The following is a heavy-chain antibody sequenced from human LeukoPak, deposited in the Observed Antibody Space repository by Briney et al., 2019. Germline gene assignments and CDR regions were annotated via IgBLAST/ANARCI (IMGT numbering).Heavy chain of an antibody. CDR2: INPNSGGT. J-gene: IGHJ4*02. D-gene: IGHD6-19*01. Sequence: ASVKVSCKASVYTLTGYYMHWVRQPPAQGLEWMGCINPNSGGTNYAQKFQGRVTMTRDTSISTAYMELSRLRSDDTGVYYCARAFLPGYSSGWYQTTGLDYWGQGTLVTVSS. CDR1: VYTLTGYY. V-gene: IGHV1-2*02. CDR3: ARAFLPGYSSGWYQTTGLDY.